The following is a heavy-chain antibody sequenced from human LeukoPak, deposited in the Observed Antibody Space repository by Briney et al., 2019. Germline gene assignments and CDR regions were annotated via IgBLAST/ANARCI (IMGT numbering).Heavy chain of an antibody. D-gene: IGHD2-2*01. Sequence: GGSLRLSCAASGFTVSSNYMSWVRQAPGKGLEWVSVIYSGDSTYYADSVKGRFTISRDHSKNTLYLQMSSLRAEDTAVYYCGAAAKARDSYYYYMDVWGKGTTVTVSS. CDR3: GAAAKARDSYYYYMDV. V-gene: IGHV3-53*01. CDR2: IYSGDST. CDR1: GFTVSSNY. J-gene: IGHJ6*03.